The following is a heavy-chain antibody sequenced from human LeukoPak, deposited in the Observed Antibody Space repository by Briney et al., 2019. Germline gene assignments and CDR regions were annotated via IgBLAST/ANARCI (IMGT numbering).Heavy chain of an antibody. CDR1: GYTFTGYY. V-gene: IGHV1-2*02. CDR3: ARVNSGYDASLDY. CDR2: INPNSGGT. J-gene: IGHJ4*02. D-gene: IGHD5-12*01. Sequence: GASVKVSFKASGYTFTGYYMHWVRQAPGQGLEWMGWINPNSGGTNYAQKFQGRVTMTRDTSISTAYMELSRLRSDDTAVYYCARVNSGYDASLDYWGQGTLVTVSS.